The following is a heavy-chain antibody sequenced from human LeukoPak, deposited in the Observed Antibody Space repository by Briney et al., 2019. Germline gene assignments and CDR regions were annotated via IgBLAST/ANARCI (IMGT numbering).Heavy chain of an antibody. J-gene: IGHJ2*01. CDR3: ARPSPHWVVVTATNWYFDL. V-gene: IGHV4-38-2*02. CDR2: INHSGST. D-gene: IGHD2-21*02. Sequence: PSETLSLTCTVSGYSISSGYYWGWIRQPPGKGLEWIGEINHSGSTNYNPSLKSRVTISVDTSKNQFSLKLSSVTAADTAVYYCARPSPHWVVVTATNWYFDLWGRGTLVTVSS. CDR1: GYSISSGYY.